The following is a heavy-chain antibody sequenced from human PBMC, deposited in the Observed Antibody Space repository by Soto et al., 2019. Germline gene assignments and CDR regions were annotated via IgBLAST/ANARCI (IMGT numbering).Heavy chain of an antibody. Sequence: QLQLQESGPGLVKPSETLSLTCTVSGGSISSSSYYWGWIRQPPGKGLEWIGSIYYSGSTHYNPSPKSRVTISFDTSKNQFSLKLSSVPAADTAVSCCAGHPPASSISDHWGQGTLVTVSS. CDR1: GGSISSSSYY. CDR2: IYYSGST. CDR3: AGHPPASSISDH. D-gene: IGHD3-10*01. V-gene: IGHV4-39*01. J-gene: IGHJ4*02.